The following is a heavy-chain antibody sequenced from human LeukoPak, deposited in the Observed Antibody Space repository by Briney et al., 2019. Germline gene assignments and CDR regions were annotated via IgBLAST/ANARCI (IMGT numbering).Heavy chain of an antibody. V-gene: IGHV3-23*01. J-gene: IGHJ4*02. CDR1: GFIFDDYG. Sequence: GGSLRLSCAASGFIFDDYGMTWVRQAPGKGLEWVSAISGSGGSTYYADSVKGRFTISRDNSKNTLYLQMNSLRAEDTAVYYCAKDHGGYSYGADFDYWGQGTLVTVSS. D-gene: IGHD5-18*01. CDR3: AKDHGGYSYGADFDY. CDR2: ISGSGGST.